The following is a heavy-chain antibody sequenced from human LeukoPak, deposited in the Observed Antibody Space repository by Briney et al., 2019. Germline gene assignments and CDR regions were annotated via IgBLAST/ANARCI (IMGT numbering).Heavy chain of an antibody. CDR1: GFTFSSYG. V-gene: IGHV3-30*18. CDR3: AKDSYYYDSSGYYGGIYYFDY. Sequence: PGGSLRLSCAASGFTFSSYGMHWVRQAPGKGLEWVAVISYDGSNKYYADSVKGRFTISRDNSKNTLYLQMNSLRAEDTAVYYCAKDSYYYDSSGYYGGIYYFDYWGQGTLVTVSS. D-gene: IGHD3-22*01. J-gene: IGHJ4*02. CDR2: ISYDGSNK.